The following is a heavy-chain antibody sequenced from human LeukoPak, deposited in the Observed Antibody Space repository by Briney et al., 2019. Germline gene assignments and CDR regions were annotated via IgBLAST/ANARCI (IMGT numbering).Heavy chain of an antibody. CDR3: ARGVHYYDSSGYYYTY. V-gene: IGHV3-21*01. Sequence: PGGSLRLSCAASGFTFSSYSMNWVRQAPGKGLEWVSSISSSSYIYYADSVKGRFTISRDNAKNSLYLQMNSLRAEDTAVYYCARGVHYYDSSGYYYTYWGQGTLVTVSS. CDR1: GFTFSSYS. J-gene: IGHJ4*02. D-gene: IGHD3-22*01. CDR2: ISSSSYI.